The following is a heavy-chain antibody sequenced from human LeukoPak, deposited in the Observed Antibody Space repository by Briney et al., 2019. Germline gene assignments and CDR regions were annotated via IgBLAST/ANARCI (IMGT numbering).Heavy chain of an antibody. J-gene: IGHJ5*02. CDR2: IYYSGST. V-gene: IGHV4-59*01. D-gene: IGHD1-1*01. Sequence: SETLSLTRTVSGGSISSYYWSWIRQPPGKGLEWIGYIYYSGSTNYNLSLKSRVTISVDTSKNQFSLKLSSVTAADTAVYYCARTAIMSTATCWFDPWGQGTLVTVSS. CDR1: GGSISSYY. CDR3: ARTAIMSTATCWFDP.